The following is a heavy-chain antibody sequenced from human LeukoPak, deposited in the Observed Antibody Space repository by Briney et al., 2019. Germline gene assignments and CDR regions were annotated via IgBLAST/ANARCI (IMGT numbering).Heavy chain of an antibody. CDR1: GGSISGDY. V-gene: IGHV4-39*07. D-gene: IGHD5-12*01. Sequence: PSETLSLTCTVSGGSISGDYWGWIRQPPGKGLEWIGSMSYRGTTYYNPSLKSRVTISVDTSKNQFSLKLSSVTAADTAMYYCARVRRDIVATIPPYFDYWGQGTLVTVSS. J-gene: IGHJ4*02. CDR3: ARVRRDIVATIPPYFDY. CDR2: MSYRGTT.